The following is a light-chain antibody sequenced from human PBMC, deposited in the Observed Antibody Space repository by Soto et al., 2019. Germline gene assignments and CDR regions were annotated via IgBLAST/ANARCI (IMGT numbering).Light chain of an antibody. CDR1: SSDVGGYNY. J-gene: IGLJ2*01. V-gene: IGLV2-14*01. Sequence: QSAQTQPASVFGSPGQSITISCTGTSSDVGGYNYVSWYQQHPGKAPKLMIYDVSNRPSGVSNRFSGSKSGNTASLTISGLQAEDEADYYCSSYTSSSTVVFGGGTQLTVL. CDR3: SSYTSSSTVV. CDR2: DVS.